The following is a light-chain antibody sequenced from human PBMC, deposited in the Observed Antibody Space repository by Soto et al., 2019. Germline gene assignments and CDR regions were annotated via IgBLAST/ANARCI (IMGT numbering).Light chain of an antibody. J-gene: IGLJ1*01. CDR1: SSDVGGYNY. Sequence: QSALTQPPSASGSPGQSVTISCTGTSSDVGGYNYVSWFQHHPGKAPKLIIYEVSYRPSGVSARFSGSKSGDTASLTISGLQAEDEADYYCSSFTNTITRYAFGTGTKLTVL. CDR2: EVS. CDR3: SSFTNTITRYA. V-gene: IGLV2-14*01.